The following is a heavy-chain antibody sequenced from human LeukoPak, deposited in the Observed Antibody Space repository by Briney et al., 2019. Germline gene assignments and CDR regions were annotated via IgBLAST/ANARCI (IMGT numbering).Heavy chain of an antibody. V-gene: IGHV4-61*01. CDR3: ARVLRGYSYGYDY. CDR2: IYYSGST. J-gene: IGHJ4*02. D-gene: IGHD5-18*01. CDR1: GGSMTSSSYY. Sequence: SETLSLTCNVSGGSMTSSSYYWSWIRQPPGKGLEWIGYIYYSGSTNYNPSLKSRVTISVDTSKNQFSLKLSSVTAADTAVYYCARVLRGYSYGYDYWGQGTLVTVSS.